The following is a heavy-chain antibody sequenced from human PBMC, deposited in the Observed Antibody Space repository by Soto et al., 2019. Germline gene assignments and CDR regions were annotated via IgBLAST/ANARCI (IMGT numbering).Heavy chain of an antibody. J-gene: IGHJ5*02. Sequence: SETLSLTCTVSGGSISSSSYYWGWIRQPPGKGLEWIGSIYYSGSTYYNPSLKSRVTISVDTSKNQFSLKLSSVTAADTAVYYCARQKAAMLNWFDPWGQGTLVTVSS. D-gene: IGHD5-18*01. V-gene: IGHV4-39*01. CDR1: GGSISSSSYY. CDR2: IYYSGST. CDR3: ARQKAAMLNWFDP.